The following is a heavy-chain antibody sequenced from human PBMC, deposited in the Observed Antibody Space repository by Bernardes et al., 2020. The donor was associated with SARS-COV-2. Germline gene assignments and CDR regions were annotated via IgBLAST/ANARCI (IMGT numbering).Heavy chain of an antibody. Sequence: GGSLRLSCAASGFTFSSYAMSWVRQAPGKGLEWVSTIFGRGGRTYYADSVKGRFTISRDNSKNTLYLQMNSLRAEDTAVYYCAKDRGFELLAPWAFDIWGQGTMVTVSS. D-gene: IGHD3-10*01. V-gene: IGHV3-23*01. J-gene: IGHJ3*02. CDR1: GFTFSSYA. CDR3: AKDRGFELLAPWAFDI. CDR2: IFGRGGRT.